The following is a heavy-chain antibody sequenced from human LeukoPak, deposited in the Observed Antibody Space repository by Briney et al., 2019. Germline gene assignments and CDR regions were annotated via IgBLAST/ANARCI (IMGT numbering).Heavy chain of an antibody. V-gene: IGHV3-7*03. CDR1: GFMFSNYW. D-gene: IGHD3-10*01. CDR3: ARDSLIQYGSGSYWGFDY. Sequence: QPGGSLRLSCVASGFMFSNYWMSWVRQVPGKGPEWVADIKKDGRDKYYVGSVKGRFTISRDNAKNSLYLQMNNLRAGDTAVYYCARDSLIQYGSGSYWGFDYWGQGILVTVSS. CDR2: IKKDGRDK. J-gene: IGHJ4*02.